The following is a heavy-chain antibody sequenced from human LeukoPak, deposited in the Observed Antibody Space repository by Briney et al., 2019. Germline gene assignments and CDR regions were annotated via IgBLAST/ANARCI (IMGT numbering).Heavy chain of an antibody. J-gene: IGHJ4*02. CDR2: INHSGST. CDR1: GGSFSGYY. D-gene: IGHD6-19*01. V-gene: IGHV4-34*01. Sequence: SEALSLTCAVYGGSFSGYYWSWIRQPPGKGLEWIGEINHSGSTNYNPSLKSRVTISVDTSKNQFSLKLSSVTAADTAVYYRARGYSSGWTHLGYWGQGTLVTVSS. CDR3: ARGYSSGWTHLGY.